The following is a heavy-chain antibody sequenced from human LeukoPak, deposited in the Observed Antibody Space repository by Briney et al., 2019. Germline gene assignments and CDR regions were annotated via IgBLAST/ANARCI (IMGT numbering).Heavy chain of an antibody. CDR1: GGSFSGYY. CDR3: TRGSIAYYYMDV. D-gene: IGHD3-22*01. V-gene: IGHV4-34*01. J-gene: IGHJ6*03. CDR2: IKHSGTI. Sequence: SETLSLTCAVYGGSFSGYYWSWIRQPPGKGLEWIGEIKHSGTINYNPSLKSRVTMSVDTSKNQLSLKLSSVTAADTAVYYCTRGSIAYYYMDVWGKGTTVTISS.